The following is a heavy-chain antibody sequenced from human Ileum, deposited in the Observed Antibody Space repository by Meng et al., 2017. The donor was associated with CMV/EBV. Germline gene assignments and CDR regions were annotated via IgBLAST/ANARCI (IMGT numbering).Heavy chain of an antibody. D-gene: IGHD3-3*01. CDR3: ARASPQRRFLSY. Sequence: QLQQWGGRQLKPSETLSLVCAVHNSASSDYYWTWIRQSPGKGLEWIGEINNRGSTNYNPSLKSRVTISIDTSRNQFSLKLTSMTAADTAVYYCARASPQRRFLSYWGQGTLVTVSS. V-gene: IGHV4-34*01. CDR1: NSASSDYY. J-gene: IGHJ4*02. CDR2: INNRGST.